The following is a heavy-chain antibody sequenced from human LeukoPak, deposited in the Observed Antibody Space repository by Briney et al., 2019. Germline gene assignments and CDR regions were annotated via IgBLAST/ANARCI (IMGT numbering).Heavy chain of an antibody. Sequence: PGGLLRLSCAASGFTFDDYGMSWVRHAPGKGLEWVSGINWNGGSTGYADSVTGRLTISRDNSKNTLYLQMNSLIATDSAINYCAKSLLTTATGTGRALDIWGQGTMVTVSA. CDR2: INWNGGST. CDR1: GFTFDDYG. J-gene: IGHJ3*02. CDR3: AKSLLTTATGTGRALDI. V-gene: IGHV3-20*04. D-gene: IGHD1-1*01.